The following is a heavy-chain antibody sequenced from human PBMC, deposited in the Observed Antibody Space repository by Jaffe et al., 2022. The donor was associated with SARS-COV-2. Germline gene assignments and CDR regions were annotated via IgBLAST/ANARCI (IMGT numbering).Heavy chain of an antibody. V-gene: IGHV3-33*01. D-gene: IGHD2-2*01. CDR2: IWYDGSKR. CDR3: GRDPCSSISCYFHYGMDV. Sequence: QVALLESGGGVVQPGRSLRLSCAASGFTLSNYDMHWVRQAPGKGLEWVAVIWYDGSKRYYADSVRGRFTISRDNSKNTLSLEVNSLRGEDTAVYYCGRDPCSSISCYFHYGMDVWGQGTTVTVSS. CDR1: GFTLSNYD. J-gene: IGHJ6*02.